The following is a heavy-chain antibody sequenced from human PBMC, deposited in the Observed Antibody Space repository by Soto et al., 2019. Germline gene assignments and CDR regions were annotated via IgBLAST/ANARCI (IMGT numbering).Heavy chain of an antibody. J-gene: IGHJ6*02. Sequence: GGSLRLSCAASGFTFSSYAMSWVRQAPGKGLEWVSAISGSGGSTYYADSVKGRLTISRDNSKNTLYLQMNSLRAEDTAVYYCAKDQSGYSSSWYRNYYYGMDVWGQGTTVTVSS. CDR1: GFTFSSYA. V-gene: IGHV3-23*01. CDR2: ISGSGGST. D-gene: IGHD6-13*01. CDR3: AKDQSGYSSSWYRNYYYGMDV.